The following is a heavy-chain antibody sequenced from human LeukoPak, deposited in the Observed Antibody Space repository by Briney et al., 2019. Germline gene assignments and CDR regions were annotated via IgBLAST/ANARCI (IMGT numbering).Heavy chain of an antibody. J-gene: IGHJ4*02. CDR2: ISTYSGHT. V-gene: IGHV1-18*01. Sequence: ASVKVSCKTSGYTFTSYGISWVRQAPGQGLEWMGWISTYSGHTNYAQKLQGRVTMTTHTSTSTAYMELRSLRSDDTAVYYCARDRSGYDYGMDYWGQGTLVTVSS. CDR3: ARDRSGYDYGMDY. D-gene: IGHD5-12*01. CDR1: GYTFTSYG.